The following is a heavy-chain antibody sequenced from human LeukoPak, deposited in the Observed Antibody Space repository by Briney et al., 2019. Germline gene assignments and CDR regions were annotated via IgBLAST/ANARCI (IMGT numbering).Heavy chain of an antibody. Sequence: SQTLSLTCAISGNSVSSNSAAWNWIRQSPSRGLEWLGRTYYRSKWYNDYAVSVKSRITINPDTSKNQFSLQLNSVTPEDTAVYYCARDVDFWSGYSYYFDYWGQGTLVTVSS. CDR2: TYYRSKWYN. J-gene: IGHJ4*02. V-gene: IGHV6-1*01. D-gene: IGHD3-3*01. CDR1: GNSVSSNSAA. CDR3: ARDVDFWSGYSYYFDY.